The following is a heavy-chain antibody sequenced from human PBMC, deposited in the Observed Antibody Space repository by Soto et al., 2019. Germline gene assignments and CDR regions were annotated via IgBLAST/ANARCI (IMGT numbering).Heavy chain of an antibody. CDR1: GFTYESYA. CDR2: INSGGTVA. V-gene: IGHV3-23*01. J-gene: IGHJ4*02. D-gene: IGHD3-16*01. Sequence: GGSLRLSCAASGFTYESYAMSWVRQAPGKGLEWVSGINSGGTVAHYADSVKGRFAISRDNSKNTLSLEMNSLRVDDTGLYYCAISTGGFGGLFVVPSDYWGQGTLVTVSS. CDR3: AISTGGFGGLFVVPSDY.